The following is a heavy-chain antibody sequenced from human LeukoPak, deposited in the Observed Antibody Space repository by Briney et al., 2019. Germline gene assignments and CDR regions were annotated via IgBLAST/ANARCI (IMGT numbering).Heavy chain of an antibody. V-gene: IGHV1-69*13. CDR3: ARAASGDDFWSGYYDYFDY. CDR2: IIPIFGTA. CDR1: GGTFSSYA. D-gene: IGHD3-3*01. Sequence: ASVKVSCKASGGTFSSYAISWVRQAPGQGLEWMGGIIPIFGTANYAQKFQGRVTITADESTSTAYMELSSLRSDDTAVYYCARAASGDDFWSGYYDYFDYWGQGTLVTVSS. J-gene: IGHJ4*02.